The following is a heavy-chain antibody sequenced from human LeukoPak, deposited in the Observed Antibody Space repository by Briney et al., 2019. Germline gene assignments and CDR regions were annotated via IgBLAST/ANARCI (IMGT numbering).Heavy chain of an antibody. J-gene: IGHJ4*02. CDR1: GGSFSGYY. D-gene: IGHD3-3*01. CDR2: INHSGST. Sequence: SETLSLTCAVYGGSFSGYYWSWIRQPPGKGLEWIGEINHSGSTNYNPSLTSRVTISVDTSKNQFSLKLSSVTAADTAVYYCARVRFLEWFDYWGQGTLVTVSS. V-gene: IGHV4-34*01. CDR3: ARVRFLEWFDY.